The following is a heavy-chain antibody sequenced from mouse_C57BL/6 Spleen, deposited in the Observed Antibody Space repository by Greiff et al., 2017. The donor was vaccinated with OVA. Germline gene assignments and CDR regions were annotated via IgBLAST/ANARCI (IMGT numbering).Heavy chain of an antibody. CDR2: ISYDGSN. V-gene: IGHV3-6*01. J-gene: IGHJ3*01. CDR3: ARERVTGTIGY. CDR1: GYSITSGYY. D-gene: IGHD4-1*01. Sequence: EVKLEESGPGLVKPSQSLSLTCSVTGYSITSGYYWNWIRQFPGNKLAWMGYISYDGSNNYNPSLKNRISITRDTSKNQFFLKLNSVTTEDTATYYCARERVTGTIGYWGQGTLVTVSA.